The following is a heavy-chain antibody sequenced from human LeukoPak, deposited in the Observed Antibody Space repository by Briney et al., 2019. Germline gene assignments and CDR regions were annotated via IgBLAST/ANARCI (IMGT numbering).Heavy chain of an antibody. CDR2: ISSTGNFV. Sequence: GGSLRLSCAASGFTFSSYSMNWVRQAPGKGLEWVSSISSTGNFVHYADSVKGRFTISRDNAKNSLYLQMDSLRGEDTAVYFCARVGCRGGSCSSRGDYYYGMDVWGQGTTVTVSS. D-gene: IGHD2-15*01. CDR1: GFTFSSYS. CDR3: ARVGCRGGSCSSRGDYYYGMDV. V-gene: IGHV3-21*06. J-gene: IGHJ6*02.